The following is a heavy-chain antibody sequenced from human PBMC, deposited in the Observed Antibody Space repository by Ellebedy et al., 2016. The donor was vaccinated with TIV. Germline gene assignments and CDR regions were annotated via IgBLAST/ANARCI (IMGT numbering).Heavy chain of an antibody. CDR3: ARVSITMVRGVITHYYYYGMDV. Sequence: ASVKVSXXASGYTFTSYGISWVRQAPGQGLEWMGWISAYNGNTNYAQKLQGRVTVTTDTSTSTAYMELRSLRSDDTAVYYCARVSITMVRGVITHYYYYGMDVWGQGTTVTVSS. D-gene: IGHD3-10*01. CDR2: ISAYNGNT. J-gene: IGHJ6*02. CDR1: GYTFTSYG. V-gene: IGHV1-18*01.